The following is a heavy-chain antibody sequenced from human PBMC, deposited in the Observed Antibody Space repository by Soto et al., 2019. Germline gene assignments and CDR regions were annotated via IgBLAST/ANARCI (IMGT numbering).Heavy chain of an antibody. J-gene: IGHJ3*02. D-gene: IGHD6-19*01. Sequence: EVQLVESGGGLVQPGRSLRLSCAASGFTFDDYAMHWVRQAPGKGLEWVSGISWNSGSIGYADSVKGRFTISRDNAKNSLYLQMNSLRAEDTALYYCAKAMPPWQWLSGRPPRLAFDIWGQGTMVTVSS. V-gene: IGHV3-9*01. CDR1: GFTFDDYA. CDR2: ISWNSGSI. CDR3: AKAMPPWQWLSGRPPRLAFDI.